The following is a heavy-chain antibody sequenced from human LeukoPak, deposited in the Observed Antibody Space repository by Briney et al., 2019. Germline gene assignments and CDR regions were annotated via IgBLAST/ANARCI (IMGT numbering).Heavy chain of an antibody. CDR1: GGSFSGYY. CDR2: INHSGST. Sequence: SETLSLTCAVYGGSFSGYYWSWIRQPPGKGLEWIGEINHSGSTNYNPFLKSRVTISVDTSKNQFSLKLSSVTAADTAVYYCATCHMDYSSLSCAFDMWGQGTMVTVSS. CDR3: ATCHMDYSSLSCAFDM. V-gene: IGHV4-34*01. J-gene: IGHJ3*02. D-gene: IGHD3-22*01.